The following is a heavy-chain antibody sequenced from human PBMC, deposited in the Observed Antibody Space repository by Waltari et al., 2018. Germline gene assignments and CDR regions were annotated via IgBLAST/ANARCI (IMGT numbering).Heavy chain of an antibody. V-gene: IGHV4-38-2*01. CDR1: GYSISSGYY. J-gene: IGHJ4*02. CDR2: IYHSGST. Sequence: QVQLQESGPGLVKPSETLFLTCAVSGYSISSGYYWGWIRQPPGKGLEWIGSIYHSGSTYYNPSLKSRVTISVDTSKNQFSLKLSSVTAADTAVYYCARVRDYYYGSGRVDYWGQGTLVTVSS. CDR3: ARVRDYYYGSGRVDY. D-gene: IGHD3-10*01.